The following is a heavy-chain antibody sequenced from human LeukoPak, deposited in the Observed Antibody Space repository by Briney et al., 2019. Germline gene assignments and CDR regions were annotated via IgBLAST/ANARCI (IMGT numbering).Heavy chain of an antibody. D-gene: IGHD3-10*01. CDR2: IYYSGST. V-gene: IGHV4-30-4*01. CDR3: AREPRDNWFDP. CDR1: GGSISSGDYY. Sequence: SETLSLTCTVSGGSISSGDYYWSWIRQPPGKGLEWIGYIYYSGSTYYNPSLKSRVTISVDTSKNQFSLKLSSVTAADTAVYYCAREPRDNWFDPWGQGTLVTVSS. J-gene: IGHJ5*02.